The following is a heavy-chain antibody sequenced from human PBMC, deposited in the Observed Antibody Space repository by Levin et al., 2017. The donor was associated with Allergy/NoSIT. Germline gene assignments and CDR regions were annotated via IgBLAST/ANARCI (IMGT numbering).Heavy chain of an antibody. CDR3: AKGGRWELLPPFDY. Sequence: SCAASGFTFSSYGMHWVRQAPGKGLEWVAVISYDGSNKYYADSVKGRFTISRDNSKNTLYLQMNSLRAEDSAVYYCAKGGRWELLPPFDYWGQGTLVTVSS. CDR1: GFTFSSYG. D-gene: IGHD1-26*01. CDR2: ISYDGSNK. V-gene: IGHV3-30*18. J-gene: IGHJ4*02.